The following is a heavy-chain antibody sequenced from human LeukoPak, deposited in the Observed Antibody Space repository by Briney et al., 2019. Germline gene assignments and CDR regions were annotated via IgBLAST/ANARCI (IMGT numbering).Heavy chain of an antibody. Sequence: SETLSLTCAVYGGSFSGYYWSWIRQPPGKGLEWIGEINHSGSTNYNPSLKSRVTISVDTSKNQFSLKLSSVTAADTAVYYCARGRYCSSTSCRWDWFDLWGQGTLVTVSS. CDR3: ARGRYCSSTSCRWDWFDL. CDR1: GGSFSGYY. CDR2: INHSGST. J-gene: IGHJ5*02. V-gene: IGHV4-34*01. D-gene: IGHD2-2*01.